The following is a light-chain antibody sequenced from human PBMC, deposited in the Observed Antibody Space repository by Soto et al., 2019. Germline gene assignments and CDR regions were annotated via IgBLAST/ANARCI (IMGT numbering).Light chain of an antibody. Sequence: DIQMTQSPSTLAASVGDRVTITCRASQSISTWLAWYQQKPGKAPNLLIYKASSIESGVPSRFSGSGSGTEFTLTISSLQTDDFATYYCQQYNSYPWTFGQGTKVEIK. CDR1: QSISTW. V-gene: IGKV1-5*03. CDR3: QQYNSYPWT. CDR2: KAS. J-gene: IGKJ1*01.